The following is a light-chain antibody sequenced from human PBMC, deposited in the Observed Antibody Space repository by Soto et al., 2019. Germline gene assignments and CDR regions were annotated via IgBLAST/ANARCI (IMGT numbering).Light chain of an antibody. J-gene: IGLJ3*02. CDR1: SSDVGGYNY. CDR2: RVI. CDR3: GSYTSATTWV. V-gene: IGLV2-14*03. Sequence: QSALTQPASVSGSPGQSITISCTGTSSDVGGYNYVSWYQQLPGKAPKLIIYRVINRPSGVSDRFSGSKSGNSASLSISGLHPDDEASYFCGSYTSATTWVFGGGTKLTVL.